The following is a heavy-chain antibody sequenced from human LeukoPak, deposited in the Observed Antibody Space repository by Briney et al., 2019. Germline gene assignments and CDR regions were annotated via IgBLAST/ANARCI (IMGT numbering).Heavy chain of an antibody. CDR1: GGSFSGYY. CDR3: ARRTSIAARSYYFDY. J-gene: IGHJ4*02. Sequence: SETLSLTCAAYGGSFSGYYWSWIRQPPGKGLEWIGEINHSGSTNYNPSLKSRVTISVDTSKNQFSLKLSSVTTADTAVYYCARRTSIAARSYYFDYWGQGTLVTVSS. D-gene: IGHD6-6*01. V-gene: IGHV4-34*01. CDR2: INHSGST.